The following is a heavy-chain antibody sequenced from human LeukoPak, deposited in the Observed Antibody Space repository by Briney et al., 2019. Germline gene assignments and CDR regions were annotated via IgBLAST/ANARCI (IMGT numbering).Heavy chain of an antibody. J-gene: IGHJ6*03. CDR3: ARDAIYYYYYYMDV. V-gene: IGHV4-59*01. CDR2: IYYSGST. CDR1: GGSISSYY. Sequence: SETLSLTCTVSGGSISSYYWSWIRQPPGKGLEWIGYIYYSGSTNYNPSLKSRVTISVDTSKNQFSLKLSSVTAADTAVYYCARDAIYYYYYYMDVWGKGTTVTISS.